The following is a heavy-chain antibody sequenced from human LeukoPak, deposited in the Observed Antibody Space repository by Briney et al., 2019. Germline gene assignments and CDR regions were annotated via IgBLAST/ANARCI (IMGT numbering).Heavy chain of an antibody. CDR3: ARGDATAMVDR. CDR2: IHHSGGS. V-gene: IGHV4-59*01. J-gene: IGHJ4*02. Sequence: PSETLSLTCIVSGGSISGYHWGWIRQTPGKGLEYIGSIHHSGGSSYHPSPKSRATISVDTTKNMLSLKLTSVTAADMAVYFCARGDATAMVDRWGQGTLVTVSS. D-gene: IGHD5-18*01. CDR1: GGSISGYH.